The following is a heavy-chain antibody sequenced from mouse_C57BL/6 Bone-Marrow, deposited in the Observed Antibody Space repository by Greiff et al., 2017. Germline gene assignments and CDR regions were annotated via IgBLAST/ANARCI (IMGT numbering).Heavy chain of an antibody. D-gene: IGHD1-1*01. CDR1: GFTFSSYA. Sequence: EVNVVESGEGLVKPGGSLKLSCAASGFTFSSYAMSWVRQTPEKRLEWVAYISSGGDYIYYADTVKGRFTISRDNARNTLYLQMSSLKSEDTAMYYCTRESGSSLGFAYWGQGTLVTVSA. V-gene: IGHV5-9-1*02. J-gene: IGHJ3*01. CDR3: TRESGSSLGFAY. CDR2: ISSGGDYI.